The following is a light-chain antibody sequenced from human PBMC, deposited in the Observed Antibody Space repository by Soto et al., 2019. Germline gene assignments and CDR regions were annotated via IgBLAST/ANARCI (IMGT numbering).Light chain of an antibody. J-gene: IGLJ2*01. Sequence: QSALTQHASVSGSPGQSITISCTGTSSDVGGYNYVSWYQQHPGKAPKLMIYEVSNRPSGVSNRFSGSKSGHTASLTIAGLQAEDEDDYYCSSYTSSSTVVFGGGTKLTVL. V-gene: IGLV2-14*01. CDR1: SSDVGGYNY. CDR2: EVS. CDR3: SSYTSSSTVV.